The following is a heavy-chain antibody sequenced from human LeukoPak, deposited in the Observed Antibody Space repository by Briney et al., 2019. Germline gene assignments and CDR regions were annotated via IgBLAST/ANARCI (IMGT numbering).Heavy chain of an antibody. V-gene: IGHV3-7*01. Sequence: PGGSLRLSYAASGFTFSDYWMRWVRQSPGKGLEWVASIKEDGSQKYYVDSVRGRFTISRDNAKNSLFLQMDTLRAEDTAVYYCAREWLTENYYFDYWGQGTLVTVSS. J-gene: IGHJ4*02. CDR3: AREWLTENYYFDY. CDR1: GFTFSDYW. CDR2: IKEDGSQK. D-gene: IGHD5-24*01.